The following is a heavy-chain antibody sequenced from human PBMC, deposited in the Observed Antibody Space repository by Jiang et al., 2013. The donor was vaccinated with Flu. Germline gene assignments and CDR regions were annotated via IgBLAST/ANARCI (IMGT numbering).Heavy chain of an antibody. CDR3: ARGGLATVTTGNAFDI. Sequence: LKPSETLSLTCAVYGGSFSGYYWSWIRQPPGKGLEWIGEINHSGSTNYNPSLKSRVTISVDTSKNQFSLKLSSVTAADTAVYYCARGGLATVTTGNAFDIWGQGTMVTVSS. CDR2: INHSGST. V-gene: IGHV4-34*01. D-gene: IGHD4-17*01. J-gene: IGHJ3*02. CDR1: GGSFSGYY.